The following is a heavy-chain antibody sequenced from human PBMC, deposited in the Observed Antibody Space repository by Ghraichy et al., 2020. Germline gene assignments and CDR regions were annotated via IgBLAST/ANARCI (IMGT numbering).Heavy chain of an antibody. CDR3: ARNGAGAYGYYYYYYYMDV. CDR1: GGSISGYY. D-gene: IGHD4-17*01. J-gene: IGHJ6*03. Sequence: GSLRLSCTVSGGSISGYYWSWIRQPPGKGLEWIGYISFSGNTNYNPSLKSRVTISVDTSKNQFSLELSSVTAADTAVYSCARNGAGAYGYYYYYYYMDVWGKGTTVTVSS. V-gene: IGHV4-59*01. CDR2: ISFSGNT.